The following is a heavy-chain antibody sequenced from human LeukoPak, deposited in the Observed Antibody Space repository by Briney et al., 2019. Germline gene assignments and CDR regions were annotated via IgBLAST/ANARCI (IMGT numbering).Heavy chain of an antibody. CDR3: ARDVGSWYAGNWFDP. CDR2: MNPNSGNT. Sequence: ASVKVSCKASGYTFTSYDINWVRQATGQGLEWMGWMNPNSGNTGYAQKFQGRVTMTRNTSISTAYMELSSLGSEDTAVYYCARDVGSWYAGNWFDPWGQGTLVTVSS. J-gene: IGHJ5*02. V-gene: IGHV1-8*01. CDR1: GYTFTSYD. D-gene: IGHD6-13*01.